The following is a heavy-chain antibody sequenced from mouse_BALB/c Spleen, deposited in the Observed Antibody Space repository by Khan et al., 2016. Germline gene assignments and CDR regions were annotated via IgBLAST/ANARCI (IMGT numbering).Heavy chain of an antibody. Sequence: QVQLKQSGPELVKPGASVRISCKASGYTFTTFYIHWLKQRPGQGLEWIGWIYPGNINTKYNENLKDKATLTADKSASTAYMKLSSLTSDDSAVYFCARRYYEWYFDGWGAGTTVTVSS. J-gene: IGHJ1*01. CDR2: IYPGNINT. CDR1: GYTFTTFY. CDR3: ARRYYEWYFDG. V-gene: IGHV1S56*01. D-gene: IGHD2-4*01.